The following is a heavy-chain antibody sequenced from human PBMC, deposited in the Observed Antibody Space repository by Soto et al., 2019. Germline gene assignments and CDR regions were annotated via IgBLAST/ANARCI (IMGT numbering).Heavy chain of an antibody. J-gene: IGHJ4*02. V-gene: IGHV4-59*01. CDR3: ARVSYSSGGGLPIDY. D-gene: IGHD6-19*01. Sequence: SETLSLTCTVSGGSISSYYWSWIRQPPGKGLEWIGYIYYSGSTNYNPSLKSRVTISVDTSKNQFSLKLSSVTAADTAVYYCARVSYSSGGGLPIDYWGQGTLVTVSS. CDR2: IYYSGST. CDR1: GGSISSYY.